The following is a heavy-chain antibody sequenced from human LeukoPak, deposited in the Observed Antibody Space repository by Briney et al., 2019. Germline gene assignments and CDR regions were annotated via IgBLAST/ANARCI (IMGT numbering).Heavy chain of an antibody. V-gene: IGHV4-59*01. CDR1: GGSISSYY. CDR2: IYYSGST. J-gene: IGHJ5*02. D-gene: IGHD6-13*01. Sequence: SETLSLTCTVSGGSISSYYWSWIRQPPGKGLEVIGYIYYSGSTNYNPSLKSRVTISVDTSKNQFSLKLSSVTAADTAVYYCARVAAALDRLDPWGQGTLVTVSS. CDR3: ARVAAALDRLDP.